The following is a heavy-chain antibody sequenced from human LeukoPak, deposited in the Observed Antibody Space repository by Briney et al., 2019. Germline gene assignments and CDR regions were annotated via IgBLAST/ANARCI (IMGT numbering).Heavy chain of an antibody. Sequence: GGSLRLSCAASGFTFSSYSVNWVRQAPGQGLEWVSSISSSSSYIYYADSVKGRLTITSDNATNSLSLQMNSLRAEDTAVYYCARDGKEAVPAAPGAFDYWGQGTLVTVSS. J-gene: IGHJ4*02. CDR2: ISSSSSYI. CDR1: GFTFSSYS. CDR3: ARDGKEAVPAAPGAFDY. D-gene: IGHD2-2*01. V-gene: IGHV3-21*01.